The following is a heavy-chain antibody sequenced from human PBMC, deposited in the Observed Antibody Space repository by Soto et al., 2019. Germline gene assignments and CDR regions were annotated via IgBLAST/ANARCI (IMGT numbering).Heavy chain of an antibody. J-gene: IGHJ3*02. CDR1: GFTFDDYA. D-gene: IGHD3-16*02. Sequence: QPGGSLRLSCAASGFTFDDYAMHWVRQAPGKGLEWVSGISWNSGSIGYADSVKGRFTISRDNAKNSLYLQMNSLRAEDTALYYCAKDRLRLGELSLYPSFDIWGQGTMVTVSS. CDR3: AKDRLRLGELSLYPSFDI. CDR2: ISWNSGSI. V-gene: IGHV3-9*01.